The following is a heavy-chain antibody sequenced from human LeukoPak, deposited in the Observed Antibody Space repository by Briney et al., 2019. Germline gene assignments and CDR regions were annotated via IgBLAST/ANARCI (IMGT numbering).Heavy chain of an antibody. CDR3: ARPMLPGVINAFDI. J-gene: IGHJ3*02. CDR1: GYSFSTYW. Sequence: GESLKISCQASGYSFSTYWIGWVRQMAGKGLEWMGIIYPGDSDTRYNPSFQGQVTISVDRSISTAYLQWSSLKASDTAIYYCARPMLPGVINAFDIWGQGTMVTVSS. D-gene: IGHD3-10*01. CDR2: IYPGDSDT. V-gene: IGHV5-51*01.